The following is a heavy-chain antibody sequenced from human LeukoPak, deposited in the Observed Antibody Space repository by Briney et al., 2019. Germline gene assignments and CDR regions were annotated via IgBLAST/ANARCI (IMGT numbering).Heavy chain of an antibody. V-gene: IGHV4-30-2*01. CDR3: ARATGGDASDI. Sequence: SQTLSLTCAVSGGSISSGGYSWSWIRQPPGKGLEWIGYIYHSGSTYYNPSLKSRVTISVDRSKNQFSLKLSSVTAADTAVYYCARATGGDASDIWGQGTMVTVSS. J-gene: IGHJ3*02. CDR2: IYHSGST. CDR1: GGSISSGGYS. D-gene: IGHD3-9*01.